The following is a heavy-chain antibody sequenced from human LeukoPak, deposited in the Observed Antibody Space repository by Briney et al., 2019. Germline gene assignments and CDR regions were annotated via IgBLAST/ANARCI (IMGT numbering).Heavy chain of an antibody. Sequence: ASVKVSCKASGYTLTSYDINWVRQATGQGLEWMGWMNPNSGNTGYAQKFQGRVTITRNTSISTAYMELSSLRSEDTAVYYCARGPARYCSGGSCRKPNWFDPWGQGTLVTVSS. CDR2: MNPNSGNT. D-gene: IGHD2-15*01. CDR3: ARGPARYCSGGSCRKPNWFDP. V-gene: IGHV1-8*03. J-gene: IGHJ5*02. CDR1: GYTLTSYD.